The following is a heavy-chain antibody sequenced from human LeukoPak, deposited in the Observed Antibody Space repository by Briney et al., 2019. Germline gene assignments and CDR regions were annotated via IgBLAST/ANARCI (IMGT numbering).Heavy chain of an antibody. V-gene: IGHV1-2*02. CDR1: GYTFTDYY. CDR2: INPNSGGT. J-gene: IGHJ4*02. CDR3: ARDNLEASWGSPGDY. D-gene: IGHD2-2*01. Sequence: APVKVSSKASGYTFTDYYLHWVRQAPGQGLEWMGWINPNSGGTDYAQKFQGRVTLTRDTSMSTAYMEISRLTSDDTAVYYCARDNLEASWGSPGDYWGQGTLVTVSS.